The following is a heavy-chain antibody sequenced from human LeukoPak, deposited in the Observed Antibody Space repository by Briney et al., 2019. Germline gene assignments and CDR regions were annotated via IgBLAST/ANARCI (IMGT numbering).Heavy chain of an antibody. V-gene: IGHV1-18*01. J-gene: IGHJ5*02. CDR1: GYTFTSYG. Sequence: ASVKVSCKASGYTFTSYGISWVRQAPGQGLEWMGWISAYNGNTNYAQKLQGRVTMTTDTSTSTAYMELRSLRSDDPAVYYCARPNYDSSGHNWFDPWGQGTLVTVSS. CDR2: ISAYNGNT. D-gene: IGHD3-22*01. CDR3: ARPNYDSSGHNWFDP.